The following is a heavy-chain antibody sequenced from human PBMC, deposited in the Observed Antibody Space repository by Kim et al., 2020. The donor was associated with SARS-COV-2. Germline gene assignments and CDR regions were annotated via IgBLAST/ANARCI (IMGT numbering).Heavy chain of an antibody. CDR3: AADLYGSGSHGPMDV. J-gene: IGHJ6*02. CDR2: IVVGSGNT. CDR1: GFTFTSSA. Sequence: SVKVSCKASGFTFTSSAVQWVRQARGQRLEWIGWIVVGSGNTNYAQKFQERVTITRDMSTSTAYMELSSLRSEDTAVYYCAADLYGSGSHGPMDVWGQGTTVTVSS. D-gene: IGHD3-10*01. V-gene: IGHV1-58*01.